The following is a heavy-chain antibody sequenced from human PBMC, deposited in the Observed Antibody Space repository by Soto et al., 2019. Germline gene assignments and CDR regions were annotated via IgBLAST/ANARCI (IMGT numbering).Heavy chain of an antibody. V-gene: IGHV4-34*01. CDR3: ARSRGLRSDYVWGSYRYGPFDY. CDR2: INHSGST. CDR1: GGSFSGYY. D-gene: IGHD3-16*02. J-gene: IGHJ4*02. Sequence: NPSETLSLTCAVYGGSFSGYYWSWIRQPPGKGLEWIGEINHSGSTNYNPSLKSRVTISVDTSKNQFSLKLSSVTAADTAVYYCARSRGLRSDYVWGSYRYGPFDYWGQGTLVTVSS.